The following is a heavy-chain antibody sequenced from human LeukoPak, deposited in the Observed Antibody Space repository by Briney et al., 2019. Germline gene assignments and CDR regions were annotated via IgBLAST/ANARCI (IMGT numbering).Heavy chain of an antibody. V-gene: IGHV4-59*01. Sequence: PSETLSLTCTVSGGSLSSYYWSWIRQPPGKGLEWIGYIYYSGSTNYNPSLKSRVTISVDTSKNQFSLKLSSVTAADTAVYYCARYMTTVTTPFDYWGQGTLVTVSS. CDR2: IYYSGST. J-gene: IGHJ4*02. CDR3: ARYMTTVTTPFDY. CDR1: GGSLSSYY. D-gene: IGHD4-17*01.